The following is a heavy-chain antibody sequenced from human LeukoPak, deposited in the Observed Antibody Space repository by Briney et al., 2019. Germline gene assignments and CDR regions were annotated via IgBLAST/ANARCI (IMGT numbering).Heavy chain of an antibody. CDR1: GYSISSGYY. V-gene: IGHV4-38-2*02. J-gene: IGHJ4*02. D-gene: IGHD2-8*01. Sequence: PSETLSLTCAVSGYSISSGYYWGWIRQPPGEGLEWIGSIYHSGSTYYNPSLKSRVTISVDTSKNQFSLKLSSVTAADTAVYYCARDAQQKYCTNGVCYRGIFDYWGQGTLVTVSS. CDR2: IYHSGST. CDR3: ARDAQQKYCTNGVCYRGIFDY.